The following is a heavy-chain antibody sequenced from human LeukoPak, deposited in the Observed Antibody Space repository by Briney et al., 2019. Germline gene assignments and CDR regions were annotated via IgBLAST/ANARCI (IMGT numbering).Heavy chain of an antibody. D-gene: IGHD5-12*01. CDR1: GGSISTYY. CDR2: INHSGST. V-gene: IGHV4-34*01. CDR3: ARGSRGLIKFDY. J-gene: IGHJ4*02. Sequence: SETLSLTCTVSGGSISTYYWSWIRQPPGKGLEWIGEINHSGSTNYNPSLKSRVTISVDTSKNQFSLKLSSVTAADTAVYYCARGSRGLIKFDYWGQGTLVTVSS.